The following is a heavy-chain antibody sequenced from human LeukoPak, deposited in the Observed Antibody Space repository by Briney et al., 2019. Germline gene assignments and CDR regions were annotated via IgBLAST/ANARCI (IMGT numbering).Heavy chain of an antibody. Sequence: GRSLRLSCAASGFTFSSYAMHWVRQAPGKGLEWVAVISYDGSNKYYADSVKGRFTISRVNSKNTLYLQMNSLRAEDTAVYYCARAGFRGVIYGEYNWFDPWGQGTLVTVSS. V-gene: IGHV3-30-3*01. D-gene: IGHD3-10*01. CDR1: GFTFSSYA. CDR3: ARAGFRGVIYGEYNWFDP. CDR2: ISYDGSNK. J-gene: IGHJ5*02.